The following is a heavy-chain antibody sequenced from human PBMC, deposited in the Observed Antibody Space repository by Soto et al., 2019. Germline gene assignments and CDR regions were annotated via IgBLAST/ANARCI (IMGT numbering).Heavy chain of an antibody. CDR2: MTSDGCTI. J-gene: IGHJ4*02. V-gene: IGHV3-74*01. CDR1: GFSFGDSW. Sequence: PGGSLRLSCAASGFSFGDSWMHWVRQAPGKGPEWVSRMTSDGCTIQYADSVKGRFTASRDNAKSTLYLQMNSLRAEDTAVYYCASAEVDYWGPGTLVTVSS. CDR3: ASAEVDY.